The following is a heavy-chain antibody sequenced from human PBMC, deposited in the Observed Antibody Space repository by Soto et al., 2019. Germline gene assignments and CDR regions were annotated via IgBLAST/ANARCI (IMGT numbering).Heavy chain of an antibody. CDR2: ISGSGGST. Sequence: PGGSLRLSCAASGFTFSSYAMSWVRQAPGKGLEWVSAISGSGGSTYYADSVKGRFTISRDNSKNTLYLQMNSLRAEDTAVYYCAKEVSDLGKRITIFGVVISPPYYFDYWGQGTLVTVSS. J-gene: IGHJ4*02. V-gene: IGHV3-23*01. D-gene: IGHD3-3*01. CDR1: GFTFSSYA. CDR3: AKEVSDLGKRITIFGVVISPPYYFDY.